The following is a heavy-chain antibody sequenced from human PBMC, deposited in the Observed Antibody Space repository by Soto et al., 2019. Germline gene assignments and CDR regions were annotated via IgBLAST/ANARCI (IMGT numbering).Heavy chain of an antibody. D-gene: IGHD3-9*01. V-gene: IGHV3-23*01. CDR3: AKDELDYDISTGYYNWFDP. J-gene: IGHJ5*02. Sequence: PGGSLRLSCAASGFTFSSYAMSWVRQAPGKGLEWVSAISGSGGSTYYADSVKGRFTISRDNSKNTLYLQMNSLRAEDTAVYYCAKDELDYDISTGYYNWFDPWGQGTLVTVSS. CDR2: ISGSGGST. CDR1: GFTFSSYA.